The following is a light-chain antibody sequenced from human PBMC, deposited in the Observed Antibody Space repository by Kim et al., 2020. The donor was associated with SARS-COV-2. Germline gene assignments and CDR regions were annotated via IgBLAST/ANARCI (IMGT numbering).Light chain of an antibody. J-gene: IGKJ1*01. CDR3: QQYDTSRT. CDR2: GAS. Sequence: LSPGERATLSGRASQSISSSYLAWYQQKPGQAPRLLIFGASNRATGIPDRFYGGGSGTDFTLTINRLEPEDFAVYYCQQYDTSRTFGQGTKVDIK. V-gene: IGKV3-20*01. CDR1: QSISSSY.